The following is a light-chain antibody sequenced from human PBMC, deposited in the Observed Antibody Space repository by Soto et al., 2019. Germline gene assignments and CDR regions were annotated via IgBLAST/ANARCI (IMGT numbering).Light chain of an antibody. CDR3: QYYNNYCWT. CDR2: KTS. J-gene: IGKJ1*01. CDR1: QSISSW. Sequence: DIQLTQSPSTLSASVVYRVTITCRASQSISSWLAWYQQKPGKAPKFLIYKTSNLESGVPSRFSGSGSGTEFTLTISSLQPDDFATYYCQYYNNYCWTFGQGTKVEIK. V-gene: IGKV1-5*03.